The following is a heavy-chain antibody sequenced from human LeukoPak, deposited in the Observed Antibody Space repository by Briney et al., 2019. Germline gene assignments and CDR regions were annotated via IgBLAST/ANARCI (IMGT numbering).Heavy chain of an antibody. Sequence: GGSLRLSCAASGFTFSSYSMNWVRQAPGKGLEWVSFISRTSGHIKYGDSVEGRFTISRDNAKSSLDLQMNSLRAEDTAVYYCARGNEYSGPNWFDSWGQGTLVTVSS. CDR2: ISRTSGHI. CDR3: ARGNEYSGPNWFDS. CDR1: GFTFSSYS. D-gene: IGHD5-12*01. V-gene: IGHV3-21*06. J-gene: IGHJ5*01.